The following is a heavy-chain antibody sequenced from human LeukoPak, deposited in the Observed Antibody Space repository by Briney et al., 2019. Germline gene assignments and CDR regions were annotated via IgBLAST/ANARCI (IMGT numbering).Heavy chain of an antibody. V-gene: IGHV4-34*01. Sequence: PSETLSLTCAVYGGSFSGYYWSWIRQPPGKGLEWIGEINHSGSTNYNPSLKSRVTISVDTSKNQFSLKLSSVTAADTAVYYCARSRTPIQLDFDYWGQGTLVTVSS. CDR1: GGSFSGYY. CDR3: ARSRTPIQLDFDY. J-gene: IGHJ4*02. D-gene: IGHD5-18*01. CDR2: INHSGST.